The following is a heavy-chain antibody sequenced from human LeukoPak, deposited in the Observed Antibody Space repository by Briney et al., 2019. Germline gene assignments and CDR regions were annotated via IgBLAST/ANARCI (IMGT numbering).Heavy chain of an antibody. V-gene: IGHV1-69*05. CDR3: ARDREANWFDP. J-gene: IGHJ5*02. CDR2: IIPIFGTA. Sequence: ASVKVSCKASGGTFSSYAISWVRQAPGQGLEWMGRIIPIFGTANYAQKFQGRVTITTDESTSTAYMELSSLRSEDTAVYYCARDREANWFDPWAREPWSPSPQ. CDR1: GGTFSSYA.